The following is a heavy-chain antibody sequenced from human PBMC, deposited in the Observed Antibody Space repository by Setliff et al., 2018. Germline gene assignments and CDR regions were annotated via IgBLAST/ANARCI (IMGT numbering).Heavy chain of an antibody. D-gene: IGHD2-15*01. CDR3: ARDRVVVLAGRRGFYFDY. CDR2: LYTSGDT. V-gene: IGHV4-4*07. CDR1: GGSISSHY. J-gene: IGHJ4*02. Sequence: SETLSLTCTVSGGSISSHYWTWIRQPAGKGLEWIGRLYTSGDTNYNPSLKSRVSMSLDTSKNKFSLKLSSVTAADTAVYYCARDRVVVLAGRRGFYFDYWGQGTLVTVSS.